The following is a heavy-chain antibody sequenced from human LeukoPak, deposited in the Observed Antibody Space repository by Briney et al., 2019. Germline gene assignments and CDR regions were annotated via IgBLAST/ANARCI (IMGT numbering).Heavy chain of an antibody. J-gene: IGHJ5*02. CDR3: ARGPDGDYNWFDP. Sequence: PSQILSLTCAVSGGSISSGGYSWSWIRQPPGKGLEWIGYIYHSGSTYYNPSLKSRVTISVDRSKNQFSLKLSSVTAADTAVYYCARGPDGDYNWFDPWGQGTLVTVSS. CDR2: IYHSGST. V-gene: IGHV4-30-2*01. CDR1: GGSISSGGYS. D-gene: IGHD4-17*01.